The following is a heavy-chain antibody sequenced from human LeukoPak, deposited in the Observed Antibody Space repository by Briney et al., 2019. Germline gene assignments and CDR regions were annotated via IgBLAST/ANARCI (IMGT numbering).Heavy chain of an antibody. D-gene: IGHD2-21*02. V-gene: IGHV3-74*01. CDR2: IKRDGIYT. Sequence: PGGSLRLSCAASGFTFSNYCFHWVRQAPGQGLVWVARIKRDGIYTNFAASVKGRFTISRDDAKNTLYLQMNSLRGGDTGMFFCAGDGDCFDRMEVWGKGTTVTVSS. CDR1: GFTFSNYC. J-gene: IGHJ6*03. CDR3: AGDGDCFDRMEV.